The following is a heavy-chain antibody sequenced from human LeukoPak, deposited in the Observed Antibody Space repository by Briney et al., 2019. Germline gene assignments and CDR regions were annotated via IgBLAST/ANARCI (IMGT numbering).Heavy chain of an antibody. V-gene: IGHV3-23*01. CDR1: GFTFSSYA. D-gene: IGHD6-19*01. J-gene: IGHJ4*02. CDR2: VSGSGDST. CDR3: AKAEREWLARRGGFQDY. Sequence: PGGSLTLSCAASGFTFSSYAMSWVRQAPGKGLEWVSGVSGSGDSTYYADSVKGRFTVSRDNSKNTLDLQMNSLRAEDTAVYYCAKAEREWLARRGGFQDYWGQGTLVTVSS.